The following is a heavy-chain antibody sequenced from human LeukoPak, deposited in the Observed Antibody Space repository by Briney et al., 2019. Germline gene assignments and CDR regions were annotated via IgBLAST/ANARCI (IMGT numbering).Heavy chain of an antibody. CDR1: GGSICSYF. CDR3: ARRGCSAGSCYLGV. J-gene: IGHJ4*02. D-gene: IGHD2-15*01. CDR2: IYYSGST. V-gene: IGHV4-59*08. Sequence: SETLSLTCTVSGGSICSYFWSWIRQPPGKALEWIGYIYYSGSTNYNPSLKSRVTISVDTSKNQFSLKLSSVTAADTAVYYCARRGCSAGSCYLGVWGQGILVTVSS.